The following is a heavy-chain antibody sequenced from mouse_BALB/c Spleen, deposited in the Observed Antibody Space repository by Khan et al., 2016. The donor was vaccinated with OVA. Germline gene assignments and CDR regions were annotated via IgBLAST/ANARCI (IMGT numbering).Heavy chain of an antibody. J-gene: IGHJ4*01. CDR2: IWSDGTT. D-gene: IGHD2-10*01. Sequence: VQLQESGPGLVAPSQSLSITCTISGFSLTNYGVHWVRQPPGKGLEWLVVIWSDGTTTYDSALKSRLTISKDNSQSQVFLKMDSLQTDDTAMYYGARQPYFHYYVIDYWGQGTSVTVSS. CDR3: ARQPYFHYYVIDY. CDR1: GFSLTNYG. V-gene: IGHV2-6-1*01.